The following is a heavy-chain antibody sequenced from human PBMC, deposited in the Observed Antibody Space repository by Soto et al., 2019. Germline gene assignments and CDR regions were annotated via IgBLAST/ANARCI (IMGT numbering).Heavy chain of an antibody. CDR2: IKQDGREK. J-gene: IGHJ4*02. CDR1: GFTFSTYW. Sequence: EVQLVESGGGLVQPGGSLRLSSAASGFTFSTYWMTWVRQAPGKGLEWVANIKQDGREKYYVDSVKGRFTISRDNAKNSLYLQMNSLRADDTAMYYCARDAAAGFDYWGQGTLVTVSS. CDR3: ARDAAAGFDY. V-gene: IGHV3-7*03. D-gene: IGHD6-25*01.